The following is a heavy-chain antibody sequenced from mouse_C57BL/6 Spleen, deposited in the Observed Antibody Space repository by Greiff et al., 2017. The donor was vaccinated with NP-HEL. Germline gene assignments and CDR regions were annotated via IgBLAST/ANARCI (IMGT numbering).Heavy chain of an antibody. D-gene: IGHD2-3*01. CDR3: AKSGLLRYFDV. J-gene: IGHJ1*03. V-gene: IGHV1-64*01. Sequence: QVQLQQPGAELVKPGASVKLSCKASGYTFTSYWMHWVKQRPGQGLEWIGMIHPNSGSTNYNETFKSKVTLTVDKSSSTAYMQLSSLTSEESAVYYCAKSGLLRYFDVWGTGTTVTVSS. CDR1: GYTFTSYW. CDR2: IHPNSGST.